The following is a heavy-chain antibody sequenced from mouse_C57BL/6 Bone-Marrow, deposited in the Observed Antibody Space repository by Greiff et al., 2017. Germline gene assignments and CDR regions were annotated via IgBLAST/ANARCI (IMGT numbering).Heavy chain of an antibody. CDR3: ARRYYGSSRGYYAMDY. Sequence: VKLMESDAELVKPGASVKISCKVSGYTFTDHTIHWMKQRPEQGLEWIGYIYPRDGSTKYNEKFKGKATLTADKSSSTAYMQLNSLTSEDSAVYFCARRYYGSSRGYYAMDYWGQGTSVTVSS. CDR1: GYTFTDHT. CDR2: IYPRDGST. J-gene: IGHJ4*01. V-gene: IGHV1-78*01. D-gene: IGHD1-1*01.